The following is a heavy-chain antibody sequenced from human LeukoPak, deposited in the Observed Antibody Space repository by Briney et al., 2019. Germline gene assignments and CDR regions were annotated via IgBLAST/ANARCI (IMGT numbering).Heavy chain of an antibody. CDR1: GGSISRYY. J-gene: IGHJ4*02. V-gene: IGHV4-59*08. CDR3: ARHSFPYTNSPLDY. D-gene: IGHD2-2*02. CDR2: IYYTGST. Sequence: SETLSLTCTVSGGSISRYYWSWVRQTPGKGLEWIGYIYYTGSTNYSPSLRNRVTISVDTSKSQFSLKLSSVTAADTAVYYCARHSFPYTNSPLDYWGQGTLVTVSP.